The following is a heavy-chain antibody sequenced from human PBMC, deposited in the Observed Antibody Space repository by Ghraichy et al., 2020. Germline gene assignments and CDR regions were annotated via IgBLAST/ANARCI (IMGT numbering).Heavy chain of an antibody. J-gene: IGHJ4*02. V-gene: IGHV3-23*01. Sequence: GESLNISCAASGFTFSSYAMSWVRQAPGKGLEWVSAISGSGGSTYYADSVKGRFTISRDNSKNTLYLQMNSLRAEDTAVYYCAKYGSTVDFDYWGQGTLVTVSS. D-gene: IGHD4-11*01. CDR3: AKYGSTVDFDY. CDR2: ISGSGGST. CDR1: GFTFSSYA.